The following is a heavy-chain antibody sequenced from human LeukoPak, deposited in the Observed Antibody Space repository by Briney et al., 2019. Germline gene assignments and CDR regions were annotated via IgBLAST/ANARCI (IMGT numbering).Heavy chain of an antibody. D-gene: IGHD6-13*01. J-gene: IGHJ4*02. CDR3: ARYSSSCGY. Sequence: SETLSLTCAVSGYSISSGYYWGWIRQPPGKGLEWIGSIYHSGSTYYNPSLKSRVTISVDTSKNQFSLKLSSVTAADTAVYYCARYSSSCGYWGQGTLVTVSS. CDR1: GYSISSGYY. V-gene: IGHV4-38-2*01. CDR2: IYHSGST.